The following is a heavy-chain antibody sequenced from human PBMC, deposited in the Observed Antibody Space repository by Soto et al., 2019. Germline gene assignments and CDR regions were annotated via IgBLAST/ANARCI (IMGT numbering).Heavy chain of an antibody. CDR2: ISNDGSST. D-gene: IGHD3-22*01. CDR3: ARDTYYYDSSDHFSADAFDI. Sequence: EVQLVESGGGLVQPGGSLRLSCAASGFTSSSYWIHWVRQAPGKGLVWVSRISNDGSSTNYAASVKGRFTISRDNAKNTVDLQMNSLRAEDTAVYYCARDTYYYDSSDHFSADAFDIWGQGTMVTVSS. CDR1: GFTSSSYW. J-gene: IGHJ3*02. V-gene: IGHV3-74*01.